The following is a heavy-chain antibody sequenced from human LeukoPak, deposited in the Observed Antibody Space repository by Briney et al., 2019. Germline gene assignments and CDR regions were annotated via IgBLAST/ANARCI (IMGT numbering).Heavy chain of an antibody. Sequence: GGSLRLSCAASGFTFDDYAMHWVRQAPGKGLEWVSGISWNSGSIGYAGSVKGRFTISRDNAKNSLYLQMNSLRAEDTALYYCAKGGYDSSGYPFDYWGQGTLVTVSS. CDR3: AKGGYDSSGYPFDY. V-gene: IGHV3-9*01. CDR2: ISWNSGSI. D-gene: IGHD3-22*01. J-gene: IGHJ4*02. CDR1: GFTFDDYA.